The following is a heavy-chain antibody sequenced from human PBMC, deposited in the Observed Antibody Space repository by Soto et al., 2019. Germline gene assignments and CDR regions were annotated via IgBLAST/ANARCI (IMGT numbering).Heavy chain of an antibody. CDR3: TRSSGSYRYFDL. J-gene: IGHJ2*01. D-gene: IGHD1-26*01. V-gene: IGHV3-72*01. Sequence: EVQLVESGGGLVQPGGSLRLSCAASGFTFSDHYMDWVRQAPGKGLEWVSRTRNKANRYTTEYAASVKGRFTISRXDSESSLYLQMNSLTTEDTAVYYCTRSSGSYRYFDLWGRGTLVTVSS. CDR2: TRNKANRYTT. CDR1: GFTFSDHY.